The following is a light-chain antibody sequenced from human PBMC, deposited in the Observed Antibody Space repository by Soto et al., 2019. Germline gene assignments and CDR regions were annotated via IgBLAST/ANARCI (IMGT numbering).Light chain of an antibody. CDR2: GAS. CDR1: QSVTSDY. V-gene: IGKV3D-20*02. CDR3: QQRHMWPIT. Sequence: EVVLTQSPVTLSLSPGERATLSCRASQSVTSDYLARYQQKPGQAPRLLIYGASSRATGIPDRFSGSGSGTDFTLTISSLEPEDSAVYYCQQRHMWPITFGQGTRLEIK. J-gene: IGKJ5*01.